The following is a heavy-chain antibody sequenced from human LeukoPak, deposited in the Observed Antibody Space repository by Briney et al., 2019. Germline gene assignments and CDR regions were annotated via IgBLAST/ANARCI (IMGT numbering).Heavy chain of an antibody. J-gene: IGHJ6*03. CDR1: GYTLTSYD. Sequence: ASVKVSCKASGYTLTSYDINWVRQATGQGPEWMGWMNPNSGNTGYAQKFQGRVTMTRNTSISTAYMELSSLRSEDTAVYYCAFSSYYLQGNYYYMDVWGKGTTVTVSS. CDR3: AFSSYYLQGNYYYMDV. D-gene: IGHD1-26*01. V-gene: IGHV1-8*01. CDR2: MNPNSGNT.